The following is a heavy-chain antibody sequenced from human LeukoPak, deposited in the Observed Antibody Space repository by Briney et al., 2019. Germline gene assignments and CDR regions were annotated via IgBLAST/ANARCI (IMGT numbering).Heavy chain of an antibody. V-gene: IGHV4-59*01. CDR1: GGSISSYY. J-gene: IGHJ6*03. CDR3: AREGVRSTYYYYMDV. Sequence: PSETLSLTCTVSGGSISSYYWSWIRQPPGKGLEWIGYIYYSGSTNYNPSLKSRVTISVGTSKNQFSLKLSSVTAADTAVYYCAREGVRSTYYYYMDVWGKGTTVTVSS. CDR2: IYYSGST. D-gene: IGHD5/OR15-5a*01.